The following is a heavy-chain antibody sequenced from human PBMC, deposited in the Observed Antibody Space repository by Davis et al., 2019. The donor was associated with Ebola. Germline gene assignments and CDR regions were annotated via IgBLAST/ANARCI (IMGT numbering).Heavy chain of an antibody. CDR2: IYYSGST. V-gene: IGHV4-28*01. CDR3: ARSRDDYVWGSYRSAIQDTYYFDY. CDR1: GYSISTSSW. D-gene: IGHD3-16*02. Sequence: MPSETLSLTCAVSGYSISTSSWWGWIRQPPGKGLEWIGFIYYSGSTYYNPSLKSRVTISVDTSKNQFSLKLTSVTAADTAVYFCARSRDDYVWGSYRSAIQDTYYFDYWGQGTLVTVSS. J-gene: IGHJ4*02.